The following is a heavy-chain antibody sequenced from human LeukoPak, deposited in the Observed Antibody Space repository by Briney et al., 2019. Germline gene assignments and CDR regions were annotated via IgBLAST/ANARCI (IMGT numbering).Heavy chain of an antibody. CDR2: ISAYNGNT. J-gene: IGHJ4*02. Sequence: ASVKVSRKASGYSFRNYGVTWVRQAPGQGLESVGWISAYNGNTAYAQKFKGRVTMTTDTSTTTAYMELRSLTSDVTAVYYCARGVDNGADFSRGWHFDYWGQGTLVTVSS. CDR3: ARGVDNGADFSRGWHFDY. CDR1: GYSFRNYG. D-gene: IGHD6-19*01. V-gene: IGHV1-18*01.